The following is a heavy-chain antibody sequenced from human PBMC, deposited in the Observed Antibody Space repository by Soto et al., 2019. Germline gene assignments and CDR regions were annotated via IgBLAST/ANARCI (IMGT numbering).Heavy chain of an antibody. CDR1: GFTFSGFG. CDR2: IWHDGKNK. D-gene: IGHD1-1*01. V-gene: IGHV3-33*01. Sequence: QVQVVESGGGVVQPGRSLRLSCAASGFTFSGFGMHWVRQAPGKGLEWVAVIWHDGKNKYYADSAEGRFTISRDNSKNTLYLQMNSLRAEDTAVYYCARDPGNDEAMDYWGQGTLVTVSS. J-gene: IGHJ4*02. CDR3: ARDPGNDEAMDY.